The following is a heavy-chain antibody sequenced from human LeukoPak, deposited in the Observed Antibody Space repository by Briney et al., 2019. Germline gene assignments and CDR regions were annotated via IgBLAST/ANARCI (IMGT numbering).Heavy chain of an antibody. Sequence: GGSLRLSCATSGFIFSNYAFHWFRQAPGKGLEWVAVIWADGSDKYYADSVKGRFTISRDKSDNMVSLQMDSLRVEDTAVYYCVREGAVAGSVVRNWFDRWGQGNLVTVSS. CDR2: IWADGSDK. V-gene: IGHV3-33*01. CDR1: GFIFSNYA. J-gene: IGHJ5*02. CDR3: VREGAVAGSVVRNWFDR. D-gene: IGHD6-19*01.